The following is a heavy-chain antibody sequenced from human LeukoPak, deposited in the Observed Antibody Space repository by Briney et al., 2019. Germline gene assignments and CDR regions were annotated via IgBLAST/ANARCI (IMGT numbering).Heavy chain of an antibody. CDR1: GFTFSSYA. CDR2: ISYDGSNK. D-gene: IGHD3-16*01. Sequence: PGGSLRLSCAASGFTFSSYAMNWVRQHPGRGLEWVAVISYDGSNKYYADSVKGRFTISRDNSKNTLYLQMNSLGAEDTAVYYCAREGSMITLGGARVLGAFDIWGQGTMVTVSS. V-gene: IGHV3-30-3*01. CDR3: AREGSMITLGGARVLGAFDI. J-gene: IGHJ3*02.